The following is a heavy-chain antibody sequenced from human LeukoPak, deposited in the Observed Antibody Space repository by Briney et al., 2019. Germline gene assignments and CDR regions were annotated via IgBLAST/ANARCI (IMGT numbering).Heavy chain of an antibody. D-gene: IGHD3-16*02. Sequence: PGGSLRLSCAASGFTFSSYAMSWVRQAPGKGLEWVSAISGSGGSTYYADSVKGRFTISRDNLKNIVYLQMNSLRAEDTAVYYCARVGGLPLGDLSFRFWGQGALVTASS. V-gene: IGHV3-23*01. J-gene: IGHJ4*02. CDR2: ISGSGGST. CDR3: ARVGGLPLGDLSFRF. CDR1: GFTFSSYA.